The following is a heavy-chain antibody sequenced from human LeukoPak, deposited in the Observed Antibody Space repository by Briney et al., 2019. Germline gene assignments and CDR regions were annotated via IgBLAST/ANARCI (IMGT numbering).Heavy chain of an antibody. CDR3: ARKGLANWFDP. CDR2: IYYSGST. D-gene: IGHD5-12*01. V-gene: IGHV4-59*12. CDR1: GGSISSYY. Sequence: SETLSLTCTVSGGSISSYYWSWIRQPPGKGLEWIGYIYYSGSTNYNPSLKSRVTISVDTSKNQFSLKLSSVTAADTAVYYCARKGLANWFDPWGQGTLVTVSS. J-gene: IGHJ5*02.